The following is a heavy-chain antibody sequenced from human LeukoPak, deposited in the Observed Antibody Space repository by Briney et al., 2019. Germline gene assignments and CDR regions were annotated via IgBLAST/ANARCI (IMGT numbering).Heavy chain of an antibody. J-gene: IGHJ4*02. CDR1: GFTFSHYG. CDR2: ISNTGTNT. CDR3: ARDVGVVKQLYYFDY. V-gene: IGHV3-23*01. D-gene: IGHD3-22*01. Sequence: PGGSLRLSCAASGFTFSHYGMSWVRQAPGKGLEWVSSISNTGTNTHYADSVKGRFTISRDNSKNTLYLQMNSLRAEDTAVYYCARDVGVVKQLYYFDYWGQGTLVTVSS.